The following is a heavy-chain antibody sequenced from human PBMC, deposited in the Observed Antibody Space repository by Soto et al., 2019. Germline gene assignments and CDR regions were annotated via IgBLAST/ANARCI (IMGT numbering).Heavy chain of an antibody. CDR3: ARDLSDYYSDY. V-gene: IGHV4-34*01. D-gene: IGHD3-16*01. CDR1: GGSFSGYY. J-gene: IGHJ4*02. Sequence: SETLSLTCAVYGGSFSGYYWSWIRQPPGKGLELIGEINHSGSTNYNPSIKSRVTISVDTSKNKFSLKLSSVTAAETAVYYCARDLSDYYSDYSGQGTLVNLSS. CDR2: INHSGST.